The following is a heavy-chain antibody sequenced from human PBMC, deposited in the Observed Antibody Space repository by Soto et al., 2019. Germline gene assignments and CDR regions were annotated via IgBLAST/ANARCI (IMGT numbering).Heavy chain of an antibody. CDR2: VFNSGST. CDR1: GGSISSSRYY. Sequence: ASETLSLTCTVSGGSISSSRYYWGWIRQPPGEGLEWIGSVFNSGSTYYNPSLESRVTVSVDTSKNQFSLKLSSVTAADTAVYYCARHLRIAVAGPGFGNYYYYGMDVWGQGTTVTVSS. CDR3: ARHLRIAVAGPGFGNYYYYGMDV. V-gene: IGHV4-39*01. J-gene: IGHJ6*02. D-gene: IGHD6-19*01.